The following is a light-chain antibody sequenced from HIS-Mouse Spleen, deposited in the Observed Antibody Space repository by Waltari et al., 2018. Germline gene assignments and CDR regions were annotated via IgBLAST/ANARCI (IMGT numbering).Light chain of an antibody. CDR1: SSDVGGYNY. J-gene: IGLJ1*01. CDR3: CSYAGSYRV. V-gene: IGLV2-11*01. CDR2: DVS. Sequence: QSALTQPRSVSGSPGQSVTISCTGTSSDVGGYNYVSWYQQHPGKAPKLMIYDVSKRPSGVPDRFSCSKSGNTASLTISGLQAEDEADYYCCSYAGSYRVFGTGTKVTVL.